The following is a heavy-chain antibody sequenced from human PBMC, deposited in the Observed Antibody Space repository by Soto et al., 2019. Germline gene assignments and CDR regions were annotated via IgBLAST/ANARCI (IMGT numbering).Heavy chain of an antibody. CDR3: ARDYYDCSGELLFQP. D-gene: IGHD3-22*01. CDR1: GYTFTSYG. J-gene: IGHJ5*02. CDR2: ISAYNGNT. Sequence: ASVKVSCKASGYTFTSYGISWVRQAPGQGLEWMGWISAYNGNTNYAQKLQGRVTMTTDTSTSTAYMELRSLRSDDTAVYYCARDYYDCSGELLFQPWGPGNLVTVSS. V-gene: IGHV1-18*01.